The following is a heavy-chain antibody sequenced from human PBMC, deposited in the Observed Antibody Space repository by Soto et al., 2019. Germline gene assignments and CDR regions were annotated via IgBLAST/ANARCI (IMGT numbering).Heavy chain of an antibody. J-gene: IGHJ5*02. D-gene: IGHD1-26*01. Sequence: GASVKVSCKAPRDTFTSYYINWVRQAPGQGLEWMGVINPHGGSTAYAQKFKGRVTLTRDTSASTVYMEVSSLTSEDTAMYYCARSSGGNFGIIIEGTNWGEPWGEVTLVTVSS. CDR1: RDTFTSYY. CDR3: ARSSGGNFGIIIEGTNWGEP. V-gene: IGHV1-46*01. CDR2: INPHGGST.